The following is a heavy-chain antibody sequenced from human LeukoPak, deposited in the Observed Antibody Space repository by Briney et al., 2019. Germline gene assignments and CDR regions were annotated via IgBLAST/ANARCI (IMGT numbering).Heavy chain of an antibody. V-gene: IGHV3-74*01. Sequence: PGGSLRLSCAASGFAFSAYWMHWVRQAPGKGLEWVSRINEDATTITYADSVKGRFIISRDNSKKSLYLQMNNLGAEDTAVYYCVRDLILVWTTGDDFDFWGQGTLVIVSS. D-gene: IGHD4-17*01. CDR1: GFAFSAYW. J-gene: IGHJ4*02. CDR2: INEDATTI. CDR3: VRDLILVWTTGDDFDF.